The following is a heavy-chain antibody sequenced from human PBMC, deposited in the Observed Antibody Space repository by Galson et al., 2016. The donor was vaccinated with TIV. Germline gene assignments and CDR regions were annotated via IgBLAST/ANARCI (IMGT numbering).Heavy chain of an antibody. CDR3: ARVLTGTTVYFQH. Sequence: SLRLSCAASGFTVSSNYMNWVRQAPGKGLEWVSVIYSGGSTYYADSVKGRFTISRHGSRNTLYLQMNSLRVDDTAVYYCARVLTGTTVYFQHWGQGTLVTVSS. D-gene: IGHD1-1*01. CDR1: GFTVSSNY. V-gene: IGHV3-53*04. J-gene: IGHJ1*01. CDR2: IYSGGST.